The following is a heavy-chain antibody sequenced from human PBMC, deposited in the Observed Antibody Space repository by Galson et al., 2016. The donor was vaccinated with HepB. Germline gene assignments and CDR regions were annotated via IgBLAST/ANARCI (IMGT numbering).Heavy chain of an antibody. CDR3: ARDKHGSGWPPIFNY. CDR2: ISAYDGKT. J-gene: IGHJ4*02. V-gene: IGHV1-18*01. D-gene: IGHD6-25*01. CDR1: GYTFTSYA. Sequence: SVKVSCKASGYTFTSYAIHWVRQAPGQGLEWVGWISAYDGKTNYAQSLQGRVTMTTDTSTSTAYMELRSLRSDDTAIYYCARDKHGSGWPPIFNYWGQGTLVTVSS.